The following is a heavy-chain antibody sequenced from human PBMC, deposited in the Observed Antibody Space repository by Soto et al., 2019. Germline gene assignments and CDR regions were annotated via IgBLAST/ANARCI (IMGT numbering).Heavy chain of an antibody. V-gene: IGHV3-66*01. CDR1: GFTVISDY. D-gene: IGHD1-26*01. J-gene: IGHJ4*02. Sequence: DVQLVESGGGLVQRGGSLRLACAASGFTVISDYMTWVRQAPGKGLEWVSVIYSGVNTSYADSVKGRFTISRDNAKNTLDLQMNSLGAEDTAVYYCARGRLLISDWGQGAQVIV. CDR3: ARGRLLISD. CDR2: IYSGVNT.